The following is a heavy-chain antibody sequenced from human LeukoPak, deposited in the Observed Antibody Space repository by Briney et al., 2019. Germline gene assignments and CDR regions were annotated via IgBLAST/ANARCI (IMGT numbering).Heavy chain of an antibody. D-gene: IGHD3-10*01. CDR1: GGSISSYY. J-gene: IGHJ3*02. CDR3: AGDYYGSGSYYRGDDAFDI. Sequence: SETLSLTCTVSGGSISSYYWSWIRQPPGKGLEWIGYIYYSGSTNYNPSLKSRVTISVDTSKNQFSLKLSSVTAADTAVYYCAGDYYGSGSYYRGDDAFDIWGQGTMVTVSS. CDR2: IYYSGST. V-gene: IGHV4-59*12.